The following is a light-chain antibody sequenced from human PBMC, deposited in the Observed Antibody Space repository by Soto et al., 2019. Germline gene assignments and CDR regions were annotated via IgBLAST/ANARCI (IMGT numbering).Light chain of an antibody. V-gene: IGKV1-17*03. CDR2: AAS. Sequence: DIQMTQSPSAMSASVGDRVTITCRASQGIINSVAWFQQKPGKVPNRLIYAASSLQSGVPSRFSGSGSGTEFTLTISSLQPEDFATYYGLQYNSYPFAFGGGTKVEIK. CDR1: QGIINS. CDR3: LQYNSYPFA. J-gene: IGKJ4*01.